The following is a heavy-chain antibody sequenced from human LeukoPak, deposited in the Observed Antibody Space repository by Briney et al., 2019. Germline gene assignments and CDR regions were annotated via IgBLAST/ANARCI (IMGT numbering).Heavy chain of an antibody. Sequence: GGSLRLSCAASGFIFSRYWMTWVRQAPGTGLEWVANIKEDGSRQHYIDSVKGRFTISRDNAKSSLYLQMNSLRVEDSAVYYCARDGYASGSHDYWGQGTLVTVSS. CDR2: IKEDGSRQ. J-gene: IGHJ4*02. D-gene: IGHD3-10*01. CDR1: GFIFSRYW. CDR3: ARDGYASGSHDY. V-gene: IGHV3-7*04.